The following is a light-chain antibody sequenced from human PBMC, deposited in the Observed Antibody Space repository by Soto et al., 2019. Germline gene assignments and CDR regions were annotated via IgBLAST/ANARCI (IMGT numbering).Light chain of an antibody. CDR1: GSDVGGYNY. Sequence: QSVLTQPASVSGSPGQSITVSCTGTGSDVGGYNYVSWYQQYPGQAPKLMIYDVNKRPSGVSNRFSGSKSGNTASLTISGLQVEDEADYYCRSDTPTNALVFVVGTEVTVL. V-gene: IGLV2-14*03. CDR3: RSDTPTNALV. J-gene: IGLJ1*01. CDR2: DVN.